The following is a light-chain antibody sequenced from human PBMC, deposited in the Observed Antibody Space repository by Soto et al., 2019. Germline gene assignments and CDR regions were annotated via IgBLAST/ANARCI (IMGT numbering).Light chain of an antibody. V-gene: IGKV1-9*01. CDR3: QGLNTYPIT. Sequence: DIQLTQSPSFLSASVGDRVTITCRASQGISSYLAWYQQKPGKAPKFLIYVASTLQSGVPSRFSGSGSGTEFTLTISSLQPEDFATYYCQGLNTYPITFGQGTRLEIK. CDR1: QGISSY. J-gene: IGKJ5*01. CDR2: VAS.